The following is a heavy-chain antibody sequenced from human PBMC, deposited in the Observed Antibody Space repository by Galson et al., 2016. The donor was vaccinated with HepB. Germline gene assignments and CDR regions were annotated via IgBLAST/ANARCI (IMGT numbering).Heavy chain of an antibody. CDR1: GDSLIHYY. Sequence: ETLSLTCTVSGDSLIHYYWGWIRQPPGKGLEWIGHIYYNGHTNYNLSLTSRLSMSVDTSSNQFSLKLSSVTAADTAVYYCGRWNEGLDYWGQGTLVTASS. CDR3: GRWNEGLDY. CDR2: IYYNGHT. V-gene: IGHV4-59*01. D-gene: IGHD1-1*01. J-gene: IGHJ4*02.